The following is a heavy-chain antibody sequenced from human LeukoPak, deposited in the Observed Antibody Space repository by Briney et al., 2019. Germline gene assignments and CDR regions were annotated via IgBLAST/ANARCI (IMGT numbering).Heavy chain of an antibody. CDR2: INHSGST. CDR3: ARCLHYYGCLAYFDY. Sequence: PSETLSLTCAVYGGSFSGYYWSWIRQPPGKGLEWIGEINHSGSTNYNPSLKSRVTISVDTSKNQFSLQLNSVTPEDTAVYYCARCLHYYGCLAYFDYWGQGTLVTVSS. V-gene: IGHV4-34*01. CDR1: GGSFSGYY. D-gene: IGHD3-10*01. J-gene: IGHJ4*02.